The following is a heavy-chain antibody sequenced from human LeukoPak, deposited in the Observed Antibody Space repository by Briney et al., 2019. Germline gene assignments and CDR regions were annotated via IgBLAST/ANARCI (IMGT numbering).Heavy chain of an antibody. CDR2: ISSSGYST. V-gene: IGHV3-23*01. Sequence: GGSLRLSCAASGFTFSSYVMSWVRQAPGKGLEWVSGISSSGYSTYYADSVKGRFTISRDNSKNTLLLQMNSLRAEDTAVYYCAKDLVAPADDAFDIWGQGTMVTVSS. J-gene: IGHJ3*02. CDR1: GFTFSSYV. D-gene: IGHD2-15*01. CDR3: AKDLVAPADDAFDI.